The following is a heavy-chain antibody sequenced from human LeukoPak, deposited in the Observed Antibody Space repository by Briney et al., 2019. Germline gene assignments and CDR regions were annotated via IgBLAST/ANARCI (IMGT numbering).Heavy chain of an antibody. J-gene: IGHJ3*02. V-gene: IGHV4-39*07. CDR3: ARLDGGQLGHCSSTSCNGAFDI. CDR1: GDSISSGPYF. D-gene: IGHD2-2*01. Sequence: SETLSLTCTVSGDSISSGPYFWGWIRQPPGKGLEWIGNIHYTGSTYYKSSLRSRVTMSVDTSKNQFSPMLNSVTAADTAIYYCARLDGGQLGHCSSTSCNGAFDIWGHGALVTVSS. CDR2: IHYTGST.